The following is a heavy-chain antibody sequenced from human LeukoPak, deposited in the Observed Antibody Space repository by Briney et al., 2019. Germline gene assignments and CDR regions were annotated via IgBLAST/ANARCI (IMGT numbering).Heavy chain of an antibody. CDR3: ARAFGGSYSSTVDY. J-gene: IGHJ4*02. CDR2: MSYDGSHE. V-gene: IGHV3-30*04. Sequence: GGSLRLSCVVSGFTFSNYAMHWVRQAPGQAPGKGLEWVAVMSYDGSHEYYADSVKGRFTISRDNPKSTLYLQMNSLRPEDTAVYYCARAFGGSYSSTVDYWGQGTLVTVSS. D-gene: IGHD1-26*01. CDR1: GFTFSNYA.